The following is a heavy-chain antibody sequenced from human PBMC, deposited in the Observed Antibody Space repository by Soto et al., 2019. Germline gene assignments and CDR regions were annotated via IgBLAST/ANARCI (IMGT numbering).Heavy chain of an antibody. Sequence: SVKVSCKASGGTLSSYSISWVRQAPGQGLEWMGGIIPIFGTANYAQKFLGRVTITADESTSTAYMELSSLRSEDTAVYYCARDPRYCSGGSCYSIWYYGMDVWGQGTTVTVSS. D-gene: IGHD2-15*01. CDR2: IIPIFGTA. CDR3: ARDPRYCSGGSCYSIWYYGMDV. V-gene: IGHV1-69*13. J-gene: IGHJ6*02. CDR1: GGTLSSYS.